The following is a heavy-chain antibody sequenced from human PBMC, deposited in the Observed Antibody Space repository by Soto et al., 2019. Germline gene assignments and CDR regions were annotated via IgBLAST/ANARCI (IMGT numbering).Heavy chain of an antibody. V-gene: IGHV3-48*03. CDR3: ARDLSPHKHFQGSD. CDR1: GFTFSSYE. CDR2: ISSSGSTI. D-gene: IGHD6-6*01. J-gene: IGHJ4*02. Sequence: EVQLVESGGGLVQPGGSLRLSCAASGFTFSSYEMNWVRQAPGKGLEWVSYISSSGSTIYYADSVKGRFTISRDNAKNSLYLQMNSLRAEDTAVYYCARDLSPHKHFQGSDWGQGTLVTVSS.